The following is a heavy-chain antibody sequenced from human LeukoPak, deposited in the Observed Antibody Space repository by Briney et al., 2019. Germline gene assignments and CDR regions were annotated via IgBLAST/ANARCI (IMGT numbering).Heavy chain of an antibody. J-gene: IGHJ4*02. D-gene: IGHD2-2*03. CDR1: GFTFSSYA. CDR2: ISYDGSNK. V-gene: IGHV3-30-3*01. Sequence: GRSLRLSCAASGFTFSSYAMHWVRQAPGKGLEWVAVISYDGSNKYYADSVKGRFTISRGNSKNTLYLQMNSLRAEDTAVYYCARDRWMSGLAFDYWGQGTLVTVSS. CDR3: ARDRWMSGLAFDY.